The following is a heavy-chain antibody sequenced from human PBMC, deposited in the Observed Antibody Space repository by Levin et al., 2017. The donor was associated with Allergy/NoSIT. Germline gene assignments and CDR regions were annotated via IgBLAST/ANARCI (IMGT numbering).Heavy chain of an antibody. Sequence: GGSLRLSCAASGFTFSDYYMSWIRQAPGKGLEWVSYISTSSSHTNYADSVMGRFTISRDNAKNSLYLQMNSLRVEDTAVYYCARAVSGATTVPAGYWGQGTLVTVSS. CDR1: GFTFSDYY. V-gene: IGHV3-11*05. CDR3: ARAVSGATTVPAGY. J-gene: IGHJ4*02. D-gene: IGHD5-24*01. CDR2: ISTSSSHT.